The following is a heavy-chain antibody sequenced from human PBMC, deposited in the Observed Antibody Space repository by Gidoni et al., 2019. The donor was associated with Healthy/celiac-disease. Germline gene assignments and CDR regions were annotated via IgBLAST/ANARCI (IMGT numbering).Heavy chain of an antibody. Sequence: EVQLLESGGGLVQPGGSLRLSWAASGFTLSSYAMSWVRQAPGKGLEWVSAISGSGGSTYYADSVKGRFTISRDNSKTTLYLQMNSLRAEDTAVYYCAKELYYYDSSGLAPLDYWGQGTLVTVSS. V-gene: IGHV3-23*01. D-gene: IGHD3-22*01. J-gene: IGHJ4*02. CDR1: GFTLSSYA. CDR3: AKELYYYDSSGLAPLDY. CDR2: ISGSGGST.